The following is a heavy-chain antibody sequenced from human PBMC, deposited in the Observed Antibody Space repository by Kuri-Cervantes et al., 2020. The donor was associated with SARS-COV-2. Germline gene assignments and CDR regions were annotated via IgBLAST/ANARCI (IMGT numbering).Heavy chain of an antibody. D-gene: IGHD2-15*01. V-gene: IGHV1-2*02. CDR1: GYTFTGYY. J-gene: IGHJ6*03. CDR2: INPNSGGT. CDR3: ARGPPRGVVVVAATVRYYSYYYMDV. Sequence: ASVKVSCKASGYTFTGYYMHWVRQAPGQGLEWMGWINPNSGGTNYAQKFQGRVTMTRDTSISTAYMELSRLRSDDTAVYYCARGPPRGVVVVAATVRYYSYYYMDVWGKGTTVTVSS.